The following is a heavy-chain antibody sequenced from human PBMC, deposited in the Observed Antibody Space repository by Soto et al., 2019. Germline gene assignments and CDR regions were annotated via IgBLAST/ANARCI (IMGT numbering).Heavy chain of an antibody. CDR3: ARAVRCVIWLLDS. J-gene: IGHJ5*01. D-gene: IGHD3-10*01. V-gene: IGHV3-48*03. CDR1: GFTFSNHD. Sequence: EVLLVESGGGLVQPGGSLRLSCAASGFTFSNHDMKWFRQAPGKGLEWLSYINGDGSIIWYADSVRGRFSTARDNAKSALFLHMSSLRAADTADSSFARAVRCVIWLLDSWGQGTLVTVSS. CDR2: INGDGSII.